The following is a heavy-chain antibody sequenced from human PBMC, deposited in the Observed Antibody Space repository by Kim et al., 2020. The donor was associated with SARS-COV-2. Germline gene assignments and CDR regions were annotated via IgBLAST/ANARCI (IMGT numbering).Heavy chain of an antibody. J-gene: IGHJ5*02. V-gene: IGHV3-9*01. D-gene: IGHD3-10*01. CDR3: AKGSATYYKTGWFDP. Sequence: ANSVKSRFIISRDNAKSSLYLQMNSLRPEDTALYYCAKGSATYYKTGWFDPWGQGTLVTVSS.